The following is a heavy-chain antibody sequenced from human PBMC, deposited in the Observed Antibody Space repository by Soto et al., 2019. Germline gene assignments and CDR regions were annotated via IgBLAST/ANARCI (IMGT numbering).Heavy chain of an antibody. V-gene: IGHV3-9*01. CDR2: ISWNSGSI. Sequence: GGSLRLSCAASGFTFDDYAMHWVRQAPGKGLEWVSGISWNSGSIGYADSVKGRFTISRDNAKNSLYLQMNSLRAEDTALYYCATTHYGYYYYYMDVWGKGTTVTVSS. CDR3: ATTHYGYYYYYMDV. CDR1: GFTFDDYA. D-gene: IGHD3-10*01. J-gene: IGHJ6*03.